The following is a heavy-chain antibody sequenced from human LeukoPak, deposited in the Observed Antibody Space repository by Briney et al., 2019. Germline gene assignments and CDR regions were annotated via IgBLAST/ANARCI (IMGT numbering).Heavy chain of an antibody. CDR3: AREGGFYRPLDY. CDR2: VHLDGRT. CDR1: GGFVTSTNW. Sequence: KTSETLSLTCDVSGGFVTSTNWWTWVRQPPGKGLEWIGEVHLDGRTNYNPSLKSRLIMSVDLPKNHISLKLTSVTAADTAVYYCAREGGFYRPLDYSGQGTLVTVSS. D-gene: IGHD3-3*01. V-gene: IGHV4-4*02. J-gene: IGHJ4*02.